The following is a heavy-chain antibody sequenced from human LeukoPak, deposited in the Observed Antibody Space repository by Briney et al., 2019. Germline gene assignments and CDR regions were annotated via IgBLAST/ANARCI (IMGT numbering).Heavy chain of an antibody. CDR1: GGSLSSGGYY. CDR2: IYYSGST. CDR3: ARSGERFDP. J-gene: IGHJ5*02. D-gene: IGHD5-12*01. V-gene: IGHV4-31*03. Sequence: SQTLSLTCTVSGGSLSSGGYYRGWIRQHPGKGLEWIGYIYYSGSTYYNPSLKSRVTISVDTSKNQFSLKLSSVTAADTAVYYCARSGERFDPWGQGTLVTVSS.